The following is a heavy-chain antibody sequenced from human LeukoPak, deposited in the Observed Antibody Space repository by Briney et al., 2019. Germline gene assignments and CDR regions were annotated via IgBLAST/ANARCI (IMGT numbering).Heavy chain of an antibody. CDR3: ARTYDYIWGSFRSHSFDS. CDR1: GGSINSGSYS. Sequence: SGTLSLTCAVSGGSINSGSYSWAWIRQPPGKGLEWIGYIYYSGNTYYNPSLNSRVSLSVDTSKNQFSLKLSSVTAADTGVYYCARTYDYIWGSFRSHSFDSWGQGTLVTVSS. CDR2: IYYSGNT. J-gene: IGHJ4*02. V-gene: IGHV4-30-4*07. D-gene: IGHD3-16*02.